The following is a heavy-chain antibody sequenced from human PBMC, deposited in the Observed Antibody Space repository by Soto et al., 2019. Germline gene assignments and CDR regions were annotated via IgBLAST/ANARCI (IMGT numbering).Heavy chain of an antibody. Sequence: SETLSLTCTVSGGSVSSGSYYWSWIRQPPGKGLEWIGYIYYSGSTNYNPSLKSRVTISVDTSKNQFSLKLSSVTAADTAVYYCARDGLGGIDYWGQGTLVTVSS. D-gene: IGHD1-1*01. CDR2: IYYSGST. CDR1: GGSVSSGSYY. V-gene: IGHV4-61*01. J-gene: IGHJ4*02. CDR3: ARDGLGGIDY.